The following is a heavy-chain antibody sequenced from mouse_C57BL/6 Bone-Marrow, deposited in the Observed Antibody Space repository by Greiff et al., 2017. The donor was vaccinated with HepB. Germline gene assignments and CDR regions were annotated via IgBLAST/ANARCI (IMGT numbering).Heavy chain of an antibody. V-gene: IGHV1-54*01. D-gene: IGHD2-4*01. Sequence: QVQLQQSGAELVRPGTSVKVSCKASGYAFTNYLIDWVKQRPGQGLEWIGVINPGSGGTNYNEKFKGKATLTADKSSSTAYMQLSSLTSEDSAVYFCARFDSSFDYWGQGTTLTVSS. CDR3: ARFDSSFDY. CDR2: INPGSGGT. CDR1: GYAFTNYL. J-gene: IGHJ2*01.